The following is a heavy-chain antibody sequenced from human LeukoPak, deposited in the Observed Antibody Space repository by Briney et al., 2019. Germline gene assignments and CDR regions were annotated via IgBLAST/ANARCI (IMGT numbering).Heavy chain of an antibody. V-gene: IGHV3-23*01. J-gene: IGHJ4*02. CDR3: LVIASTPY. D-gene: IGHD2-21*01. Sequence: PGGSLRVSCAASGFTFSSYAMSWVRQAPGKGLEWVSGISANGVSTYYADSVKGRFIISRDNSKNTLFLEMDTLRAEDTAVYYALVIASTPYWGQGILVTVSS. CDR1: GFTFSSYA. CDR2: ISANGVST.